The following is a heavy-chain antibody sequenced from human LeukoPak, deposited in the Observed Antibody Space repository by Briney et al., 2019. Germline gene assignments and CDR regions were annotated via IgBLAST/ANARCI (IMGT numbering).Heavy chain of an antibody. CDR2: TYYSGST. D-gene: IGHD3-10*01. CDR1: GGSISSYY. J-gene: IGHJ3*02. V-gene: IGHV4-59*08. Sequence: SETLSLTCTVSGGSISSYYWSWIRQPPGKGLEWIGYTYYSGSTNYNPSLKSRVTISVDTSKNQFSLKLSSVTAADTAVYYCARYPHYYGSGSITDDAFDIWGQGTMVTISS. CDR3: ARYPHYYGSGSITDDAFDI.